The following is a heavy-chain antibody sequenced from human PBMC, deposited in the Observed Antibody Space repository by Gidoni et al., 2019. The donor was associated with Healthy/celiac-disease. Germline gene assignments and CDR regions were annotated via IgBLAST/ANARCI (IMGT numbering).Heavy chain of an antibody. CDR1: GGSISSGSYY. CDR2: IYTSGST. J-gene: IGHJ4*02. Sequence: QVQLQESGPGLVKPSQTLSLTCTLSGGSISSGSYYWSWIRQPAGKVLEWIGCIYTSGSTNYNPSLKSRVTISVDTSKNQFSLKLSSVTAADTAVYYCSRAIAGERVDYWGQGTLVTVSS. CDR3: SRAIAGERVDY. V-gene: IGHV4-61*02. D-gene: IGHD6-13*01.